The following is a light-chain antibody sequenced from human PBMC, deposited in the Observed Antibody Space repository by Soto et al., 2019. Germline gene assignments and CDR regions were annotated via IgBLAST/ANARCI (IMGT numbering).Light chain of an antibody. V-gene: IGLV2-11*01. CDR2: DLN. CDR3: CSYAGTYPFVV. J-gene: IGLJ2*01. CDR1: SSDVSAYDY. Sequence: QSALTQPRSVSGSPGQSVTISCTGTSSDVSAYDYVSWYQHRPGKPPKLMIYDLNKRPSGVPDRFSGSKSGNTASLTISGLQAEDEPAYYCCSYAGTYPFVVFGGGTKVTVL.